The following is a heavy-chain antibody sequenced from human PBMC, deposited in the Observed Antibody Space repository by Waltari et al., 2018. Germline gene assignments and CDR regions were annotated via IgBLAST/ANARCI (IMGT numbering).Heavy chain of an antibody. Sequence: QVQLQQWGAGLLGPSETLSLTCAVYGASFSDYYRGWVRQPPGKGLEWVGQIRLPGSTNFNPSPKKWDNMSIATPWGQLSLRMRSVDAADTALFFWPGGGNFDFWSHRPVFVPWGQGTLVTVSS. J-gene: IGHJ5*02. CDR3: PGGGNFDFWSHRPVFVP. CDR2: IRLPGST. CDR1: GASFSDYY. V-gene: IGHV4-34*01. D-gene: IGHD3-3*01.